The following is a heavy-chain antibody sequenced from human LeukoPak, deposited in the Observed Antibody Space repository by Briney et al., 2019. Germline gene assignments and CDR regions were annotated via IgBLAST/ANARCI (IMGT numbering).Heavy chain of an antibody. V-gene: IGHV5-10-1*01. D-gene: IGHD3-10*01. CDR3: ARPVDYYGSGSPPDDAFDI. Sequence: GESLKISCKGSGCSFTSYWISWVRQMPGKGLERMGRIDPSDSYTNYSPSFQGHVTISADKSISTAYLQWSSLKASDTAMYYCARPVDYYGSGSPPDDAFDIWGQGTMVTVSS. CDR2: IDPSDSYT. CDR1: GCSFTSYW. J-gene: IGHJ3*02.